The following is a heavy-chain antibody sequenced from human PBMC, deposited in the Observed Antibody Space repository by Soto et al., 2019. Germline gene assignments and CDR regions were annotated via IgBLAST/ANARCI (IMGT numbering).Heavy chain of an antibody. D-gene: IGHD6-19*01. CDR2: TYNSAKP. V-gene: IGHV4-31*03. CDR1: GGSISSGGYY. Sequence: QVQLQESGPGLIKGSQTLTLTCTVSGGSISSGGYYWSWIRQHPGKGLEWIGYTYNSAKPYQSRSLNSRVSISADTSKNQFSLNLSSVTAADTAMYYCARLSSSGWPIDSWGQGTLVTVSS. CDR3: ARLSSSGWPIDS. J-gene: IGHJ4*02.